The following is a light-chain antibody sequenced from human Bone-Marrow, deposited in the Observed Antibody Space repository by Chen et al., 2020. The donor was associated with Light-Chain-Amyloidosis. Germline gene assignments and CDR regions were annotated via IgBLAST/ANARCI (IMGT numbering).Light chain of an antibody. CDR3: QSADSSGTYEVI. Sequence: SYELTLPPSVSVSPGQTARITCSGDDLPTKYAYWYQQKTGQATVLVIHRDTERPSGISERFSGSSSGTTATLTISGVQAEDEADYHCQSADSSGTYEVIFGGGTKLTVL. J-gene: IGLJ2*01. V-gene: IGLV3-25*03. CDR2: RDT. CDR1: DLPTKY.